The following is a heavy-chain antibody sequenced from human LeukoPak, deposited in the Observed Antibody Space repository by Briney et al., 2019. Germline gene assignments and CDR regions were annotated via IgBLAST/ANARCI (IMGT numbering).Heavy chain of an antibody. CDR2: INPTTGGT. CDR1: GYTFTAYY. CDR3: ALTGDLFDY. J-gene: IGHJ4*02. V-gene: IGHV1-2*02. Sequence: AAVKVSCKTSGYTFTAYYIHWVRQAPGQGLEWVGWINPTTGGTNHAQKFQGRVTVTRDTSISTAYMELASLRSDDTAVYYCALTGDLFDYWGQGTLVTVSS. D-gene: IGHD7-27*01.